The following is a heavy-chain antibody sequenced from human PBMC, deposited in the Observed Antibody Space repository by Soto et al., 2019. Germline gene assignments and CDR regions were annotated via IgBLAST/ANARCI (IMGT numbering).Heavy chain of an antibody. V-gene: IGHV2-5*01. CDR2: IYWNDDK. J-gene: IGHJ5*02. CDR3: AKSGSSGWYGWFDP. Sequence: QITLKESGPTLVKPTQTLTLTCIFSGFSLRTSGVGVGWIRQPPGKAPEWLGFIYWNDDKRYSPSLKSRLTITKDTSKNQVGLTMTNMDPVDTATYYCAKSGSSGWYGWFDPWGQGTLVTVSS. D-gene: IGHD6-19*01. CDR1: GFSLRTSGVG.